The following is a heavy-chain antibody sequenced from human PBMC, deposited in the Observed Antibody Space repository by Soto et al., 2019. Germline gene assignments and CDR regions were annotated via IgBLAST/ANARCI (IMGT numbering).Heavy chain of an antibody. CDR2: IRSKANNYAT. CDR1: GFTFSGSA. CDR3: TRHALQYCGGDCYLLPYFDL. D-gene: IGHD2-21*02. V-gene: IGHV3-73*02. J-gene: IGHJ2*01. Sequence: EVQLVESGGGLVQPGGSLKLSCAASGFTFSGSAMHWVRQASGKGLEWVGRIRSKANNYATAYAASVKGRFTISSDDSKNTGYLQMNSLKTEDTAVYYCTRHALQYCGGDCYLLPYFDLWGRGTLVTVSS.